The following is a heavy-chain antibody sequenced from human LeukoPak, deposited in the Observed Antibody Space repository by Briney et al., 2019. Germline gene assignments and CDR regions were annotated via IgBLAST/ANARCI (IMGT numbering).Heavy chain of an antibody. V-gene: IGHV4-31*03. CDR2: IYYSGST. Sequence: SETLSLTCTVSGGSISSGGYYWSWIRQHPGKGLEWIGYIYYSGSTYYNLSLKSRVTISVDTSKNQFSLKLSSVTAAGTAVYYCAREEGISDAFDIWGQGTMVTVSS. CDR3: AREEGISDAFDI. J-gene: IGHJ3*02. CDR1: GGSISSGGYY.